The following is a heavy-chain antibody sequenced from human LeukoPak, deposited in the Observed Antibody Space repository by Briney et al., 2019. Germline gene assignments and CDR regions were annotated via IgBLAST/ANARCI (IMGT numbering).Heavy chain of an antibody. CDR3: TMGDGGWPGY. V-gene: IGHV3-15*01. D-gene: IGHD3-16*01. CDR1: GFTFSNAW. J-gene: IGHJ4*02. Sequence: GGSLRLSCAASGFTFSNAWMTWVRQASGKGLEWVGRIKSKADGGTTDYAAPVKGRFTISRDDSKSTLYLQMNSLKTEDTAVYYCTMGDGGWPGYWGQGTLVTVSS. CDR2: IKSKADGGTT.